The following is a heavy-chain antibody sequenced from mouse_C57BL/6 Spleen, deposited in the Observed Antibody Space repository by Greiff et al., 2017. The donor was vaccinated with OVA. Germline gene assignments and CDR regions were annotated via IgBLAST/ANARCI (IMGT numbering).Heavy chain of an antibody. CDR2: INPNNGGT. CDR3: ARGRFYDYDPLYAMDY. V-gene: IGHV1-26*01. Sequence: VQLQQSGPELVKPGASVKISCKASGYTFTDYYMNWVKQSHGKSLEWIGDINPNNGGTSYNQKFKGKATLTVDKSSSTAYMELRSLTSEDSAVYYCARGRFYDYDPLYAMDYWGQGTSVTVSS. J-gene: IGHJ4*01. CDR1: GYTFTDYY. D-gene: IGHD2-4*01.